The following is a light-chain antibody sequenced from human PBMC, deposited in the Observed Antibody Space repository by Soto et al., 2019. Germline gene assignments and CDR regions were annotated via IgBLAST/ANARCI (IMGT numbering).Light chain of an antibody. Sequence: QSVLTQPPSVSGAPGQRVTISCTGSSSNIGAGYDVHWYQQLPGTAPKVLIYGNSDRPSGVPDRFSGSKSGTSASLAITGLQAEDEADYYCQSYDSSLSVLYVFGTGTKVNVL. J-gene: IGLJ1*01. V-gene: IGLV1-40*01. CDR2: GNS. CDR1: SSNIGAGYD. CDR3: QSYDSSLSVLYV.